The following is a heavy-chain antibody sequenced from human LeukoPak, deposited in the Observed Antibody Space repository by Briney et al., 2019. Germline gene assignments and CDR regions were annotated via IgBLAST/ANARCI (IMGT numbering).Heavy chain of an antibody. CDR2: IIPIFGTV. J-gene: IGHJ6*02. Sequence: SVKVSCKASGGTFSSYAISWVRQAPGQGLEWMGGIIPIFGTVNYAQKFQGRVTITADESTSTAYMELSSLRSEDTAVYYCARGGLGSYYANYYYYGMDVWGQGTTVTVSS. CDR3: ARGGLGSYYANYYYYGMDV. V-gene: IGHV1-69*13. CDR1: GGTFSSYA. D-gene: IGHD1-26*01.